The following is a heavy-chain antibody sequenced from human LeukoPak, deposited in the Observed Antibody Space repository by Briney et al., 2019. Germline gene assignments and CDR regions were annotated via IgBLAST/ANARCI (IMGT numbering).Heavy chain of an antibody. J-gene: IGHJ4*02. D-gene: IGHD3-16*01. Sequence: PSETLSLTCTVSGGSISSYYWSWIRQPPGKGLEWIGYIYYSGSTNYNPSLKSRVTISVDTSKNQFSLKLSSVTAADTAVYYCARVRTVLGAPTFDYWGQGTLVTVSS. CDR3: ARVRTVLGAPTFDY. V-gene: IGHV4-59*01. CDR2: IYYSGST. CDR1: GGSISSYY.